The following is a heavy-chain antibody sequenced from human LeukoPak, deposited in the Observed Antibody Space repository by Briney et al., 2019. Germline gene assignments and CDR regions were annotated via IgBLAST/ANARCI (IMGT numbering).Heavy chain of an antibody. J-gene: IGHJ6*03. D-gene: IGHD5-24*01. CDR3: GRAGLGTAYNRFYYYMDV. Sequence: PSETLSLTCAVSNYPITSDYYWVWIRQPPGQGLERVGKIFHSGIAHYKRSLKSRVTMSVDTSRSQFSVNLKSVTAADTAVYYCGRAGLGTAYNRFYYYMDVWGKGTTVTVS. CDR1: NYPITSDYY. V-gene: IGHV4-38-2*01. CDR2: IFHSGIA.